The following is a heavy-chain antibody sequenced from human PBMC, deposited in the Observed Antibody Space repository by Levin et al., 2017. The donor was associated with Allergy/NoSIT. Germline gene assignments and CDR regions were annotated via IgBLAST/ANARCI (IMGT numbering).Heavy chain of an antibody. D-gene: IGHD3-3*02. J-gene: IGHJ4*02. CDR1: GFTFSTYA. CDR2: ISASSTST. CDR3: ASSIQGQGYYFDY. Sequence: PGGSLRLSCATSGFTFSTYAMSWVRQVPGKGLDWVSSISASSTSTYYADSVKGRFTISRDNSKNTLYLQMSSLRAEDTAVYYCASSIQGQGYYFDYWGQGTLITVSS. V-gene: IGHV3-23*01.